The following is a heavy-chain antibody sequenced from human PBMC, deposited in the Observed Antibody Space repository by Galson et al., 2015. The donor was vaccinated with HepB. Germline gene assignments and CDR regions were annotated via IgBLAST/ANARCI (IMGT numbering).Heavy chain of an antibody. J-gene: IGHJ6*02. CDR2: ISYDGSNK. CDR3: ARRRSGWYKGGMDV. CDR1: GFTFSSYA. D-gene: IGHD6-19*01. V-gene: IGHV3-30*04. Sequence: SLRLSCAASGFTFSSYAMHWVRQAPGKGLGWVAVISYDGSNKYYADSVKGRFTISRDNSKNTLYLQMNSLRAEDTAVYYCARRRSGWYKGGMDVWGQGTTVTVSS.